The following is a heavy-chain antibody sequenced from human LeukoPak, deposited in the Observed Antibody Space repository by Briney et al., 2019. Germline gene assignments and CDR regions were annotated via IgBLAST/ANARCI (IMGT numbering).Heavy chain of an antibody. Sequence: GGSLRLSCAASGFTFSSYAMSWVRQAPGKGLEWVSAISGSGGSTYYADSVKGRFTIPRDNSKNTLYLQMNSLRAEDTAVYYCAKVWVRGVIITSPYYYYGMDVWGQGTTVTVSS. J-gene: IGHJ6*02. V-gene: IGHV3-23*01. CDR2: ISGSGGST. D-gene: IGHD3-10*01. CDR1: GFTFSSYA. CDR3: AKVWVRGVIITSPYYYYGMDV.